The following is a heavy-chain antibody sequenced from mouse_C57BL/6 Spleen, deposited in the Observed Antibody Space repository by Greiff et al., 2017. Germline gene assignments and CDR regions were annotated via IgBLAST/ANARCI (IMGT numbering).Heavy chain of an antibody. V-gene: IGHV3-6*01. CDR1: GYSITSGYY. CDR2: ISYDGSN. D-gene: IGHD2-5*01. Sequence: EVKLQESGPGLVKPSQSLSLTCSVTGYSITSGYYWNWIRQFPGNKLEWMGYISYDGSNNYNPSLKNRISITRDTSKNQFFLKLNSVTTEDTATYYCARKNSNYNFDVWGTGTTVTVSS. CDR3: ARKNSNYNFDV. J-gene: IGHJ1*03.